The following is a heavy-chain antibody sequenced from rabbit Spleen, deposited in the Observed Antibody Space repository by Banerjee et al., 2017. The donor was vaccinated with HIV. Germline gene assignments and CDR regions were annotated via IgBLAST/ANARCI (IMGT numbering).Heavy chain of an antibody. CDR1: GFSFSSSYW. V-gene: IGHV1S45*01. CDR2: IYVGSSGNT. Sequence: QEQLEESGGDLVKPEGSLTITCTASGFSFSSSYWICWVRQAPGKGLEWIACIYVGSSGNTYYASWVNGRFSISRENAQNTVFLQMTSLTVADTATYLCAGSLVDNANLWGQGTLVTVS. D-gene: IGHD1-1*01. CDR3: AGSLVDNANL. J-gene: IGHJ4*01.